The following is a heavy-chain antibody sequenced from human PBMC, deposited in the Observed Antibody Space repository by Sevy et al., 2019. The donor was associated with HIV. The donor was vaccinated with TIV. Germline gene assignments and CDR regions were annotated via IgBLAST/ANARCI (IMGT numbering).Heavy chain of an antibody. J-gene: IGHJ3*02. CDR2: IYYSGST. CDR3: ARHKGIAVAGPRGAFDI. V-gene: IGHV4-39*01. Sequence: SETLSLTCTVSGGSISSSSYYWGWIRQPPGKGLEWIGSIYYSGSTYYNPSLKSRVTISVDTSKNQFSLKLSSVTAADTAVYYGARHKGIAVAGPRGAFDIWGQGTMVTVS. CDR1: GGSISSSSYY. D-gene: IGHD6-19*01.